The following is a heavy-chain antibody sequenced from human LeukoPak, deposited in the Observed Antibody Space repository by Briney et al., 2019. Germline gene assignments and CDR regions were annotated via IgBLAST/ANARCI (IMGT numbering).Heavy chain of an antibody. CDR3: ARGSAEFDY. CDR1: GGSISSSGYY. CDR2: IFYSGST. Sequence: SETLSLTCTVSGGSISSSGYYWGWIRQPPGKGLEWIGSIFYSGSTYYNPSLKSRVTISVDTSKNHFSLKLSSVTAADTAVYYCARGSAEFDYWGQGTLVTVSS. J-gene: IGHJ4*02. V-gene: IGHV4-39*07.